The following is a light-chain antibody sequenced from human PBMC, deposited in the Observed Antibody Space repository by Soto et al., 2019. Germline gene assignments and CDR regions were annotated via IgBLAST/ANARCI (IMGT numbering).Light chain of an antibody. V-gene: IGLV7-46*01. CDR1: TGAVTSGHY. J-gene: IGLJ3*02. CDR2: DTS. CDR3: LLSYSGARWV. Sequence: QSVVTQEPSLTVSPGGTVTLTCGSSTGAVTSGHYPYWFQQKPGQAPRTLIYDTSNKHSWTPARFSGSLLGGKAALPLSGAQPEDEAAYYCLLSYSGARWVFGGGTKLTVL.